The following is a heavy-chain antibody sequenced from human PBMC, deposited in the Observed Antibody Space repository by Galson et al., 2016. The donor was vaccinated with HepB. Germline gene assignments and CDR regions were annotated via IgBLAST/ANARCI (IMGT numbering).Heavy chain of an antibody. J-gene: IGHJ4*02. D-gene: IGHD6-19*01. CDR2: VSGSADIT. CDR1: GFSFSSHA. V-gene: IGHV3-48*02. CDR3: ARGSPRLAY. Sequence: SLRLSCAASGFSFSSHAMTWVRQGPERGLEFVAYVSGSADITYYGDSVKGRCTVSRDNDKNSLHLQMSSLRYEDTGIYFCARGSPRLAYWGQGAVVIVSS.